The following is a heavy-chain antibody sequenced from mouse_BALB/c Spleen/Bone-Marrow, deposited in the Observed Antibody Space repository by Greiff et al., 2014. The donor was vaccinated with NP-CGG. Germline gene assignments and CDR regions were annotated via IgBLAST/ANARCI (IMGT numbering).Heavy chain of an antibody. V-gene: IGHV5-6*01. D-gene: IGHD2-1*01. CDR1: GFTFSRYG. Sequence: DVHLVESGGDLVKPGGSLKLSCPASGFTFSRYGMSWVRQTPDKRLEWVANISSGGSYTYYPDSVKGRFTISRDNAKNTLYLHMSSLKSEDTAMYYCARQYGNLGVMDYWGQGTSVTVSS. CDR2: ISSGGSYT. CDR3: ARQYGNLGVMDY. J-gene: IGHJ4*01.